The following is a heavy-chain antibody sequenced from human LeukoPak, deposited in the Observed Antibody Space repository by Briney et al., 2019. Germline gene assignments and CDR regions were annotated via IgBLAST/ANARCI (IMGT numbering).Heavy chain of an antibody. D-gene: IGHD6-25*01. CDR2: IKQDGSEK. Sequence: GGSLRLSCAASGFTFSGYWMSWVRQAPGKGLEWVANIKQDGSEKYYVDSVKGRFTISRDNAKNSLYLQMNSLRAEDTAVYYCARDALISAKTHDAFYIWGQGTMVTVSS. CDR3: ARDALISAKTHDAFYI. V-gene: IGHV3-7*01. CDR1: GFTFSGYW. J-gene: IGHJ3*02.